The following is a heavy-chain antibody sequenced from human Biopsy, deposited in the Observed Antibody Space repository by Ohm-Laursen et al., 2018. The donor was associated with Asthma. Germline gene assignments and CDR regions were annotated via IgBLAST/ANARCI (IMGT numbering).Heavy chain of an antibody. Sequence: ASVKVSCKISGYSLTDLAMHWVRQAPGQGLEWMGGRNHEEGGTVNARRFQGRVTMSEDTSTDTAYMELSSLSSDDTAVYYCASDFPKDYVRYNFQFWGQGTLVTVSS. V-gene: IGHV1-24*01. CDR1: GYSLTDLA. CDR2: RNHEEGGT. D-gene: IGHD4-17*01. CDR3: ASDFPKDYVRYNFQF. J-gene: IGHJ4*02.